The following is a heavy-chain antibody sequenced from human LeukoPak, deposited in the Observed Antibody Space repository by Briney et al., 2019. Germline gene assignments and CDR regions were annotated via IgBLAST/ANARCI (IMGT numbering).Heavy chain of an antibody. CDR2: IIPIFGTA. J-gene: IGHJ4*02. Sequence: ASVKVSCKASGGTFSSYATSWVRQAPGQGLEWMGGIIPIFGTANYAQKFQGRVTITADKSTSTAYMELSSLRSEDTAVYYCAREVYDYVWGSYRYLDYWGQGTLVTVSS. CDR1: GGTFSSYA. D-gene: IGHD3-16*02. V-gene: IGHV1-69*06. CDR3: AREVYDYVWGSYRYLDY.